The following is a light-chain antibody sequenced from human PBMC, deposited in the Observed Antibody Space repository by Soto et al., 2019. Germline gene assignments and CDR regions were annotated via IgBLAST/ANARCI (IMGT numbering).Light chain of an antibody. Sequence: QSVLTQPASVSGSPGQSITIPCTGTSSDVGGYNYVSWYQHHPGKAPKLMIYEVTNRPSGVSNRFSGSKSGNTASLTISGLQAEDEADYYCSSYTSRTTFVIFGGGTKVTVL. CDR2: EVT. V-gene: IGLV2-14*01. CDR1: SSDVGGYNY. J-gene: IGLJ2*01. CDR3: SSYTSRTTFVI.